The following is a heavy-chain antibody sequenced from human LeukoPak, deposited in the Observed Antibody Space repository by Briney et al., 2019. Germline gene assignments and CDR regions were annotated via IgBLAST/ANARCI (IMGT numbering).Heavy chain of an antibody. CDR1: GYTFTGYY. CDR3: AIWEDADIVVVPAANTVDY. J-gene: IGHJ4*02. V-gene: IGHV1-2*02. Sequence: ASVKVSCKASGYTFTGYYMHWVRQAPGQGLEWMGWINPNSGGTNYAQKFQGRVTMTRDTSISTAYMELSRLRSDDTAVYYCAIWEDADIVVVPAANTVDYWGQGTLVTVSS. CDR2: INPNSGGT. D-gene: IGHD2-2*01.